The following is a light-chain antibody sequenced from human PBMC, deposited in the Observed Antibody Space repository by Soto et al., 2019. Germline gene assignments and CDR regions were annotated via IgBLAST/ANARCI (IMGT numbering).Light chain of an antibody. Sequence: EIVVTQSPATLSVSPGERATLSCRASQSISSSLAWYQQKPGQAPRLLIYGASTRATGIPARFSGSGSGTEFTLTVSSLQSEDFAVYYCQQYNNWPYTFGQWTKLEIK. CDR2: GAS. V-gene: IGKV3-15*01. CDR1: QSISSS. CDR3: QQYNNWPYT. J-gene: IGKJ2*01.